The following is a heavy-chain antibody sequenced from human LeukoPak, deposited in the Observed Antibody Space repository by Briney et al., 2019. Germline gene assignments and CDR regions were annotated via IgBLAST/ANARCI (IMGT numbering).Heavy chain of an antibody. D-gene: IGHD1-7*01. CDR1: GFTFSSYA. V-gene: IGHV3-64*01. J-gene: IGHJ4*02. CDR3: ARSSRELGGYAPWELMPPFDY. CDR2: ISSNGGST. Sequence: PGGSLRLSCAASGFTFSSYAMHWVRQAPGKGLEYVSAISSNGGSTYYANSVKGRFTISRDNSKNTLYLQVGSLRAEDTAVYYCARSSRELGGYAPWELMPPFDYWGQGTLVTVSS.